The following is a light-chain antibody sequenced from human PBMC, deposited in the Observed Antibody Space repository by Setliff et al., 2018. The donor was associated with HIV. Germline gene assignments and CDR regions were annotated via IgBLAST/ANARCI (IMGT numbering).Light chain of an antibody. J-gene: IGLJ3*02. V-gene: IGLV2-14*01. Sequence: ALAQPASVSGSPGQSITISCTGTSSDVGGYNYVSWYQQHPGKAPKLMIYEVSNRPSGVSNRFSGSKSGNTASLTISGLQAEDEADYYCSSYTSSSTPWVFGGGTKVTVL. CDR1: SSDVGGYNY. CDR2: EVS. CDR3: SSYTSSSTPWV.